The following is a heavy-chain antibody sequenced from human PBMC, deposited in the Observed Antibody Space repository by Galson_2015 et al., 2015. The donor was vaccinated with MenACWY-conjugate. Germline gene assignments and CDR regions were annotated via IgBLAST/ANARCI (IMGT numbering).Heavy chain of an antibody. V-gene: IGHV3-30*18. CDR3: AKSLFLLTIFGIDY. J-gene: IGHJ4*02. CDR1: GFTFSSYG. CDR2: ISYDGSNK. D-gene: IGHD3-3*01. Sequence: SLRLSCAASGFTFSSYGMHWVRQAPGKGLEWVAVISYDGSNKYYADSVKGRFTISRDNSKNTLYLQMNSLRAEDTAVYYCAKSLFLLTIFGIDYWGQGTLVTVSS.